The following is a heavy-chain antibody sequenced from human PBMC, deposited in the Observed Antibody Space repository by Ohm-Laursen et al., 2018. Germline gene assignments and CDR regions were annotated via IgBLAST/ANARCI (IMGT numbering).Heavy chain of an antibody. CDR1: GDSIRNYY. CDR3: AGHQGRGECSNDRCYLVDNWFYP. D-gene: IGHD4/OR15-4a*01. Sequence: PSETLSLTCSVSGDSIRNYYWSWMRQSPGKGLEWIGYIYYSGNTKYDPSFTGRLTISVDTSTNQFSLKLSSVTAADTAVYYCAGHQGRGECSNDRCYLVDNWFYPWGQGTLVTVSS. V-gene: IGHV4-59*08. J-gene: IGHJ5*02. CDR2: IYYSGNT.